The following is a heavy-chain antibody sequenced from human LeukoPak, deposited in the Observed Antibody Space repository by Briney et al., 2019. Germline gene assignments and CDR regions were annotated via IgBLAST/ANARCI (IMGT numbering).Heavy chain of an antibody. D-gene: IGHD2-2*01. CDR2: ISGSSNYI. CDR1: GFIFSDYT. CDR3: ARDCSSTSCYGEFDY. V-gene: IGHV3-21*01. Sequence: PGGSLRLSCAASGFIFSDYTMNWVRLAPGKGLEWVSSISGSSNYIYYADSVKGRFTISRDNAKNSLYLQMNSLRAEDTAVYYCARDCSSTSCYGEFDYWGQGTLVTVSS. J-gene: IGHJ4*02.